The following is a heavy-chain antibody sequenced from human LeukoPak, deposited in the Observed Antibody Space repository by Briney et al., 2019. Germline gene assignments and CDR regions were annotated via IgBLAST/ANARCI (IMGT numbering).Heavy chain of an antibody. CDR3: AKDFTGRGSSGYYDY. Sequence: GGSLRLSCAASRFTFDDYAMHWVRQAPGKGLEWVSLISGDGGSTYYADSVKGRFTISRDNSKNSLYLQMNSLRTEDTALYYCAKDFTGRGSSGYYDYWGQGALVTVSS. J-gene: IGHJ4*02. CDR1: RFTFDDYA. D-gene: IGHD3-22*01. V-gene: IGHV3-43*02. CDR2: ISGDGGST.